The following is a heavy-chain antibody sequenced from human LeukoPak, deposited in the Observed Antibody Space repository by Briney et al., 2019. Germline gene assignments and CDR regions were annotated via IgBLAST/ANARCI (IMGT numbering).Heavy chain of an antibody. CDR1: GGSFSGYY. CDR2: INHSGST. Sequence: SETLSLTCPVYGGSFSGYYWSWIRQPPGKGLKWIGEINHSGSTNYNPSLKSRVTISVDTSKNRFSLKLSSVTAADTAVYYCARFSRLVGAKGNWFDPWGQGTLVTVSS. CDR3: ARFSRLVGAKGNWFDP. J-gene: IGHJ5*02. D-gene: IGHD1-26*01. V-gene: IGHV4-34*01.